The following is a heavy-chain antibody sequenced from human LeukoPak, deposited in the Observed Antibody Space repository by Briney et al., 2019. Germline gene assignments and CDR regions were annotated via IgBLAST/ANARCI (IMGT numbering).Heavy chain of an antibody. V-gene: IGHV4-61*02. CDR2: IYTSGST. D-gene: IGHD3-3*01. J-gene: IGHJ5*02. CDR3: ARDHSKYYDFWSGYFTWFDP. CDR1: GGSISSGSYY. Sequence: SETLSLTCTVSGGSISSGSYYWSWIRQPAGKGLEWIGRIYTSGSTNYNPSLKSRATISVDTSQNQFSLKLSSVPAADTAVYYCARDHSKYYDFWSGYFTWFDPWGQGTLVTVSS.